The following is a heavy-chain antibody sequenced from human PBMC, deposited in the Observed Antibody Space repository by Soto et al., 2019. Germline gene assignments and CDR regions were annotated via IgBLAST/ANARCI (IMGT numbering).Heavy chain of an antibody. D-gene: IGHD3-16*01. V-gene: IGHV1-18*01. CDR3: ARGGNPIDY. Sequence: ASVKVSCKTSGYTFTNFGLSWVRQAPGQGLEWMGWISAYNGNTNYAQNFQGRVTMTTDTSTSTAYMELRSLRSDDTAVYYCARGGNPIDYWGQGTLVTVSS. J-gene: IGHJ4*02. CDR2: ISAYNGNT. CDR1: GYTFTNFG.